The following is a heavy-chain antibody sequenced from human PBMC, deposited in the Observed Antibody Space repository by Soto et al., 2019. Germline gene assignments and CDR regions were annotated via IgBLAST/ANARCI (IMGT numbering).Heavy chain of an antibody. CDR1: GYTFTGYY. CDR3: ARAYYYDSSGYGPDAFDI. V-gene: IGHV1-2*02. Sequence: GASVKVSCKASGYTFTGYYMHWVRQAPGQGLEWMGWINPNSGGTNYAQKFQVRVTMTRDTSISTAYMELSRLRSDDTAVYYCARAYYYDSSGYGPDAFDIWGQGTMVTV. CDR2: INPNSGGT. J-gene: IGHJ3*02. D-gene: IGHD3-22*01.